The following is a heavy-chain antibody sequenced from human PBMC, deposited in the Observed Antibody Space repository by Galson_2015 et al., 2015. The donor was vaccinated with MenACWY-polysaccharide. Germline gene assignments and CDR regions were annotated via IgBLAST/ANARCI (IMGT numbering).Heavy chain of an antibody. V-gene: IGHV1-69*01. D-gene: IGHD1-1*01. CDR1: GGTFSNSG. Sequence: VKVSCQASGGTFSNSGINWVRQAPGQGLEWMGVIIPIFGTTNYAQNFLGRVTITADESTTTAHMELRSLRSGDTAMYYCARVRSPWSGDQDYYGMDVGGQGTTVTVSS. CDR2: IIPIFGTT. CDR3: ARVRSPWSGDQDYYGMDV. J-gene: IGHJ6*02.